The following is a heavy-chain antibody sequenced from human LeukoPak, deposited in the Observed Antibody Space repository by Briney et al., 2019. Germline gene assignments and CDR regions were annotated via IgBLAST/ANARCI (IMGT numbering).Heavy chain of an antibody. J-gene: IGHJ4*02. V-gene: IGHV3-66*02. CDR1: EFIVTNYH. CDR2: IFDDGTT. CDR3: ARDANDGYAFLDY. D-gene: IGHD2-8*01. Sequence: GGSLRLSCAASEFIVTNYHMNWVRQAPGKGLEWVSNIFDDGTTYYADSVKGRFTISRDISKNTAYLQMNSLRVEDTAVYYCARDANDGYAFLDYWGQGTVVTVSS.